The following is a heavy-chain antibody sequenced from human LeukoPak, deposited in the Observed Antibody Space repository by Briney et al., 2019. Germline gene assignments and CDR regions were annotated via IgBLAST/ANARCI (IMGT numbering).Heavy chain of an antibody. J-gene: IGHJ4*02. CDR1: GGSITTTDY. Sequence: SETLSLTCGVSGGSITTTDYWSWVRQPPGGGLEWIGEISLAGRTRYNPSLKSRVNISIDESKNHLYLNLASVTAADTAVYYCSRESGPFCPFGHWGQGTLVAVTS. CDR3: SRESGPFCPFGH. CDR2: ISLAGRT. V-gene: IGHV4-4*02. D-gene: IGHD1-26*01.